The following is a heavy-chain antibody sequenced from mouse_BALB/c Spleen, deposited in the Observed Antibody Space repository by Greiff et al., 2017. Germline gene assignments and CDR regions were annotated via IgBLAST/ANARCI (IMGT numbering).Heavy chain of an antibody. CDR3: NALGGTGFDY. V-gene: IGHV14-4*02. CDR1: GFNIKDYY. Sequence: VQLKQSGAELVRSGASVKLSCTASGFNIKDYYMHWVKQRPEQGLEWIGWIDPENGDTEYAPKFQGKATMTADTSSNTAYLQLSSLTSEDTAVYYCNALGGTGFDYWGQGTTLTVSS. J-gene: IGHJ2*01. D-gene: IGHD3-3*01. CDR2: IDPENGDT.